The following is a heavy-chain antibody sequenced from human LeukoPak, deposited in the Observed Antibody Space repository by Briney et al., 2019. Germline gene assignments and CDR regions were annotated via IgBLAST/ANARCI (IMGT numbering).Heavy chain of an antibody. CDR3: AKGRYYYGSAQGY. V-gene: IGHV3-30*02. CDR2: IRYDGSNK. D-gene: IGHD3-10*01. J-gene: IGHJ4*02. Sequence: GGSLRLSCAASGFTFSSYGMHWVRQAPGKGLEWVAFIRYDGSNKYYADSVKGRFTISRDNSKNTLYPQMNSLRAEDTAVYYCAKGRYYYGSAQGYWGQGTLVTVSS. CDR1: GFTFSSYG.